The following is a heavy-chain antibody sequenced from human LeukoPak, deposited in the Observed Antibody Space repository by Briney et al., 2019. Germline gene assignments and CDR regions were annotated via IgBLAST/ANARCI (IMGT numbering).Heavy chain of an antibody. V-gene: IGHV4-59*01. CDR1: GGSISSYY. CDR3: AREKVAGLIDY. J-gene: IGHJ4*02. D-gene: IGHD6-19*01. Sequence: PSETLSLTCTVSGGSISSYYWSWIRQPPGKGLEWIGYIYYSGSTNYNPSLKSRVTISVDTSKNQFSLKLSSVTAADTAVYYCAREKVAGLIDYWGQGTLVTVSS. CDR2: IYYSGST.